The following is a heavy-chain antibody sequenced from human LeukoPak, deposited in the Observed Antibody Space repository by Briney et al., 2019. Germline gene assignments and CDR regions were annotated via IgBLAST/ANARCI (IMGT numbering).Heavy chain of an antibody. CDR3: ARDPGSHNSSGWYDY. V-gene: IGHV3-23*01. J-gene: IGHJ4*02. Sequence: GGSLRLSCAASGFTFSSYAMSWVRQAPGKGLEWVSVFSGSGGSTYYADSVKGRFTISRDNSKNTLFLQMNSLRAEDTAVYYCARDPGSHNSSGWYDYWGQGTLVTVSS. CDR1: GFTFSSYA. D-gene: IGHD6-19*01. CDR2: FSGSGGST.